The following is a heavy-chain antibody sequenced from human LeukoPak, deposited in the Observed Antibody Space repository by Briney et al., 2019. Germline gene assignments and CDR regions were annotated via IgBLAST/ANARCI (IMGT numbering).Heavy chain of an antibody. CDR3: ARGSRFLDVVLVPATIGWFDP. D-gene: IGHD2-2*01. V-gene: IGHV1-69*13. J-gene: IGHJ5*02. Sequence: SVKVSCKASGGTFSTYAISWVRQAPGQGLEWLGGIIPLFGTADYAQTFQGRVTITADESTSTAYMELSSLRSEDTAVYYCARGSRFLDVVLVPATIGWFDPWGQGTLVTVSS. CDR1: GGTFSTYA. CDR2: IIPLFGTA.